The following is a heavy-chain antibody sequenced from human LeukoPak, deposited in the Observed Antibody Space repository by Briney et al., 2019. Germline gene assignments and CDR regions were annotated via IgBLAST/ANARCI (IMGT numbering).Heavy chain of an antibody. D-gene: IGHD3-3*01. CDR2: INSDGSST. V-gene: IGHV3-74*01. CDR3: AWDRVALGDS. Sequence: GGSLRLSCTASGFTFSDYWMHWVRQAPGKGLVWVSRINSDGSSTTYADSVKGRFTISRDNAKNTLYLQMNTLRVEDTAVYYCAWDRVALGDSWGQGTLVTVSS. J-gene: IGHJ4*02. CDR1: GFTFSDYW.